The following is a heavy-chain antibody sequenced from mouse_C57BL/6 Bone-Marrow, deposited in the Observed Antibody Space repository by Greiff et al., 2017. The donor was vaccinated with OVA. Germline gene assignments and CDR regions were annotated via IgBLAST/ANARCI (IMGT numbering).Heavy chain of an antibody. V-gene: IGHV1-15*01. CDR3: TRESGSSYED. CDR1: GYTFTDYE. J-gene: IGHJ2*01. D-gene: IGHD1-1*01. Sequence: QVQLKQSGAELVRPGASVTLSCKASGYTFTDYEMHWVKQTPVHGLEWIGAIDPETGGTAYNQKFKGKAILTADKSSSTAYMERRSLTSEDSAVYYCTRESGSSYEDWGQGTTLTVSS. CDR2: IDPETGGT.